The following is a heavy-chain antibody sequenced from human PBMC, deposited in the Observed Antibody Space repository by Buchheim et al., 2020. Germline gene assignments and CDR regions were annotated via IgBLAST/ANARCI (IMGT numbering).Heavy chain of an antibody. CDR1: GFTFRNYW. Sequence: EVYLVESGGGLVQPGGSLRLSCAASGFTFRNYWMNWVRQAPGKGLEWVANINEDGTEKYYVDSVKGRFTISRDNAISSVYLQMSSLRVEDTAVYYCAKHSIPWGQGT. CDR3: AKHSIP. J-gene: IGHJ5*02. D-gene: IGHD2/OR15-2a*01. V-gene: IGHV3-7*03. CDR2: INEDGTEK.